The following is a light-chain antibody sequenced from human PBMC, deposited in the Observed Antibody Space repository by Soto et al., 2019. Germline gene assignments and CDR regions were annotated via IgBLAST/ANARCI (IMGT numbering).Light chain of an antibody. CDR3: CSYAGSSTRDVV. CDR2: EGT. Sequence: QSVLTQPASVSGSPGQSITISCTGTSSDVGSYNLVSWYQQHPGKAPKLMIYEGTKRPSGVSNRFSGSKSGNTASLTISGRQAEDEADYYCCSYAGSSTRDVVFGGGTKLTVL. CDR1: SSDVGSYNL. V-gene: IGLV2-23*01. J-gene: IGLJ2*01.